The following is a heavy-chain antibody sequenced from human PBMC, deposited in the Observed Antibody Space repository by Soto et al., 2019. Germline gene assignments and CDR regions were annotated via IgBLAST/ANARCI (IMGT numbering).Heavy chain of an antibody. V-gene: IGHV4-34*01. CDR2: INPGGIT. Sequence: SETLSLTGAVYGGSLSGYYCTWIRQPPGKGLEWIGEINPGGITNYNPSVKSRLTISLETSQKQVSLELTSVTAADTAVYCARVVIRMAIQSIDSCGPGSLVTFSS. CDR1: GGSLSGYY. D-gene: IGHD2-2*01. CDR3: RVVIRMAIQSIDS. J-gene: IGHJ4*02.